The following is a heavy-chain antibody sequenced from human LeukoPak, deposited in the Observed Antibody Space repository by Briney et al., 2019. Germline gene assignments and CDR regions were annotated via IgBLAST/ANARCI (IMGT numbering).Heavy chain of an antibody. D-gene: IGHD1-26*01. CDR1: GFTFSSYS. J-gene: IGHJ4*02. Sequence: GGSLRLSCAASGFTFSSYSMNRVRQAPGKGLEWVSHITASGTAMFHADSVKGRFTISRDNAKNSLYLQMNSLRDEDTAVYYCASSGSYRFDYWGQGTLVTVSS. CDR2: ITASGTAM. CDR3: ASSGSYRFDY. V-gene: IGHV3-48*02.